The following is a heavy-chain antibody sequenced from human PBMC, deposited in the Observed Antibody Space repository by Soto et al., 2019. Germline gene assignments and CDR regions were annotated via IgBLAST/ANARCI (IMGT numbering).Heavy chain of an antibody. D-gene: IGHD6-6*01. Sequence: EVQLVESGGGLVKPGGSLRLSCAASGFTFSSYSMNWVRQAPGKGLEWFSSISSSSFSINYADSVKGRFSISRDNAQNSLHLQMNNLRAEDTALYYCARNESSNIYGMDVWGQWTTVTVSS. CDR2: ISSSSFSI. J-gene: IGHJ6*02. CDR3: ARNESSNIYGMDV. CDR1: GFTFSSYS. V-gene: IGHV3-21*02.